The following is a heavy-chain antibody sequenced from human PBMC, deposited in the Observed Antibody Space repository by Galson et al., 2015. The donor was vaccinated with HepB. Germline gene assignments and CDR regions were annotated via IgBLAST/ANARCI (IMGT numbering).Heavy chain of an antibody. D-gene: IGHD3-10*01. J-gene: IGHJ6*02. CDR2: IKSKTDGGTT. V-gene: IGHV3-15*01. Sequence: SLRLSCAASGFTFSNAWMSWVRQAPGKGLEWVGRIKSKTDGGTTDYAAPVKGRFTISRDDSKNTLYLQMNSLKTEDTAVYYCTTAIWFGELEWDYYYGMDVWGQGTTVTVSS. CDR1: GFTFSNAW. CDR3: TTAIWFGELEWDYYYGMDV.